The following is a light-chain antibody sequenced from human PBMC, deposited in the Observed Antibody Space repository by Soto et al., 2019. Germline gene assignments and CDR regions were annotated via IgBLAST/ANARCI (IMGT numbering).Light chain of an antibody. CDR1: HSAGSA. CDR2: DAS. V-gene: IGKV3-15*01. CDR3: QQYSDLPLT. J-gene: IGKJ4*01. Sequence: EIVLTQSPATLSVSPGERATLSCRASHSAGSAVAWYQQKPGQAPRLLIYDASTRATGIPDRFSGSGSGTEFTLTISSLQSEDFAVYSCQQYSDLPLTFGGGTKVDLK.